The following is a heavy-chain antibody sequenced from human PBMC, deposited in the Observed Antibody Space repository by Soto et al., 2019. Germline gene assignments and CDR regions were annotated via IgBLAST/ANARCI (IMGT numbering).Heavy chain of an antibody. J-gene: IGHJ3*02. CDR2: ISGSGGST. Sequence: PGGSLRLSCAASGFTFSSYAMSWVRQAPGKGLEWVSAISGSGGSTYYADSVKGRFTISRDNSKNTLYLQMNSPRAEDTAVYYCAKEPSIAVASDDAFDIWGQGTMVTVSS. D-gene: IGHD6-19*01. CDR3: AKEPSIAVASDDAFDI. CDR1: GFTFSSYA. V-gene: IGHV3-23*01.